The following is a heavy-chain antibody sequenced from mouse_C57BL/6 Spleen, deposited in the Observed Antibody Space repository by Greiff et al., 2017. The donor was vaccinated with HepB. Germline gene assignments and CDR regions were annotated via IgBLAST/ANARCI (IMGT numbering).Heavy chain of an antibody. J-gene: IGHJ3*01. V-gene: IGHV5-4*01. CDR2: ISDGGSYT. CDR3: ARGTTAFAY. Sequence: EVQLVESGGGLVKPGGSLKLSCAASGFTFSSYAMSWVRQTPEKRLEWVATISDGGSYTYYPDNVKGRFTISRDNAKNNLYLQMSHLKSEDTAMYYCARGTTAFAYWGQGTLVTVSA. D-gene: IGHD1-2*01. CDR1: GFTFSSYA.